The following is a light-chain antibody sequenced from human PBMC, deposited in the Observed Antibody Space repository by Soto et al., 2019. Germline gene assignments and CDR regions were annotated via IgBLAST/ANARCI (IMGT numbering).Light chain of an antibody. CDR3: QQYHKWPPIT. Sequence: EVVMTQSPGTLYVSIGESATLSCRASQSVDGYLAWYQQKPGQAPRLLIYGASTRATGVTARFRGGGSGTEFTLTISSLQSEDSAVYYCQQYHKWPPITFGQGTRLEIK. CDR1: QSVDGY. CDR2: GAS. V-gene: IGKV3-15*01. J-gene: IGKJ5*01.